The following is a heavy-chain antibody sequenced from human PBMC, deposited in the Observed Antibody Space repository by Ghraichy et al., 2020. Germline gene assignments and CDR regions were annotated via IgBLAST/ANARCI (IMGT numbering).Heavy chain of an antibody. J-gene: IGHJ2*01. CDR2: ISSSSSTI. CDR1: GFTFSSYS. Sequence: GGSLRLSCAASGFTFSSYSMNWVRQAPGKGLEWVSYISSSSSTIYYADSVKGRFTISRDNAKNSLYLQMNSLRDEDTAVYYCARIGDRTGSYWYFDLWGRGTLVTVSS. D-gene: IGHD3-16*01. V-gene: IGHV3-48*02. CDR3: ARIGDRTGSYWYFDL.